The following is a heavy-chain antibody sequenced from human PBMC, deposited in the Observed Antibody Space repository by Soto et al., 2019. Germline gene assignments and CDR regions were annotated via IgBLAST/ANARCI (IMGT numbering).Heavy chain of an antibody. Sequence: PVGSLRLSCAASGFTFSSYAMSWVRQAPGKGLEWVSAISGSGGSTYYADSVKGRFTISRDNSKNTLYLQMNSLRAEDTAVYYCANSRDSSGWYPDAFDIWGQGTMVTVSS. CDR2: ISGSGGST. J-gene: IGHJ3*02. V-gene: IGHV3-23*01. CDR3: ANSRDSSGWYPDAFDI. CDR1: GFTFSSYA. D-gene: IGHD6-19*01.